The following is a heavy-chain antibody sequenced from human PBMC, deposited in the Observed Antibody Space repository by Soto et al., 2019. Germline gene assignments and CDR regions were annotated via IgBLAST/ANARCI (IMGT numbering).Heavy chain of an antibody. CDR2: ISEDGSEK. Sequence: PGGSLRLSCAASGFTFNSYWMYWVRQAPGKGLEWVASISEDGSEKYLADSLKGRSTISRDNARNSLYLQMNSLRAEDTAVYYCARDRGYNAFDYWGQGALVTVSS. V-gene: IGHV3-7*01. J-gene: IGHJ4*02. D-gene: IGHD1-20*01. CDR1: GFTFNSYW. CDR3: ARDRGYNAFDY.